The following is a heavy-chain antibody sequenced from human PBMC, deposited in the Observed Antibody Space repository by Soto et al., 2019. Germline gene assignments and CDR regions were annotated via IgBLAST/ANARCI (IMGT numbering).Heavy chain of an antibody. CDR2: MKSITDAGTT. V-gene: IGHV3-15*01. CDR1: GFTFANAW. CDR3: LTERGAGSYNGYAREDH. D-gene: IGHD5-12*01. Sequence: EVQLVQSGGGLVKPGESLTVSCAASGFTFANAWMSWVRQAPGKGLEWVGRMKSITDAGTTDFAAPVKGRFSISRDESRQKGYLPMTNRTGEDTGLYYCLTERGAGSYNGYAREDHWGQGTLVTVSS. J-gene: IGHJ4*02.